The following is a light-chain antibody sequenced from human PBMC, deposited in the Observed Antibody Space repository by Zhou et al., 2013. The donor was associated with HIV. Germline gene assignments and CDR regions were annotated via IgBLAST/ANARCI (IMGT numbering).Light chain of an antibody. Sequence: DIQMTQSPSSLSASVGDRVTITCRASQTIISYLNWYQQKPGKAPKLLIYAASSLQGGVPSRFSGSGSGTYFTLTISSLQPEDFATYYCQQSYSTSRGTWTFGQGTKVEIK. J-gene: IGKJ1*01. CDR1: QTIISY. CDR2: AAS. CDR3: QQSYSTSRGTWT. V-gene: IGKV1-39*01.